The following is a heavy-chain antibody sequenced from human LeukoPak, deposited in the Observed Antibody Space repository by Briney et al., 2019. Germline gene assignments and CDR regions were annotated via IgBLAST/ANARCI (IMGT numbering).Heavy chain of an antibody. Sequence: GGSLRLSCAASGFTFSTYWMSWVRQAPGKGLEWVANIKQDGSEKYYLDSVKGRFTISRDDAKNSLYLQMNSLRAEDTAVYFCTREAAAGIDYWGQGTLVTVSS. J-gene: IGHJ4*02. CDR1: GFTFSTYW. D-gene: IGHD6-13*01. V-gene: IGHV3-7*01. CDR3: TREAAAGIDY. CDR2: IKQDGSEK.